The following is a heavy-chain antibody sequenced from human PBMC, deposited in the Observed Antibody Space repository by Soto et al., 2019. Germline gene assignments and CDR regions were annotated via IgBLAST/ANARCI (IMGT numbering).Heavy chain of an antibody. CDR3: ASPPPAAYSGNYYYGMDV. CDR2: ISSSSSYI. D-gene: IGHD1-26*01. CDR1: GFTFSSYS. J-gene: IGHJ6*02. Sequence: EVQLVESGGGLVKPGGSLRLSCAASGFTFSSYSMNWVRQAPGKRLEWVSSISSSSSYIYYADSVKGRFTISRDNAKNSLYLQMNSLRAEDTAVYYCASPPPAAYSGNYYYGMDVWGQGTTVTVSS. V-gene: IGHV3-21*01.